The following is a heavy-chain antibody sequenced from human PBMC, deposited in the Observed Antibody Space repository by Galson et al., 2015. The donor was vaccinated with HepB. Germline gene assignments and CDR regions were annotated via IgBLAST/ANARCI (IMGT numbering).Heavy chain of an antibody. Sequence: SLRLSCAASGFTFSSYAMSWVRQAPGKGLEWVSAISGSGGSTYYADSVKGRFTISRDNSKNTLYLQMNSLRAEDTAVYYCARVMGGTRSGSYYYYYGMDVWGQGTTVTVSS. CDR2: ISGSGGST. V-gene: IGHV3-23*01. D-gene: IGHD1-26*01. J-gene: IGHJ6*02. CDR3: ARVMGGTRSGSYYYYYGMDV. CDR1: GFTFSSYA.